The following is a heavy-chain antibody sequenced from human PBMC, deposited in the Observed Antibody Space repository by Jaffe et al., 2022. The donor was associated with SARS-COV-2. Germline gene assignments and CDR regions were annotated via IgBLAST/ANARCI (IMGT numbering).Heavy chain of an antibody. CDR3: TRTGGYCSGGSCYGFDY. Sequence: EVQLVESGGGLVQPGGSLKLSCAASGFTFSGSAMHWVRQASGKGLEWVGRIRSKANSYATAYAASVKGRFTISRDDSKNTAYLQMNSLKTEDTAVYYCTRTGGYCSGGSCYGFDYWGQGTLVTVSS. CDR2: IRSKANSYAT. J-gene: IGHJ4*02. CDR1: GFTFSGSA. V-gene: IGHV3-73*02. D-gene: IGHD2-15*01.